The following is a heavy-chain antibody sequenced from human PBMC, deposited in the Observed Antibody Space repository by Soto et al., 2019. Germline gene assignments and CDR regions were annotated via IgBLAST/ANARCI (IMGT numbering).Heavy chain of an antibody. Sequence: PSETLSLTCAVSSGSIGSSNWWSWVRQPPGKGLEWIGEIYHSGTTNYNPSLNSRVTMSVDQSKNQFSLKLNSVTAADTAVYYCARDARDYGHAFDIWGQGTSVTVSS. V-gene: IGHV4-4*02. CDR1: SGSIGSSNW. CDR2: IYHSGTT. CDR3: ARDARDYGHAFDI. J-gene: IGHJ3*02. D-gene: IGHD4-17*01.